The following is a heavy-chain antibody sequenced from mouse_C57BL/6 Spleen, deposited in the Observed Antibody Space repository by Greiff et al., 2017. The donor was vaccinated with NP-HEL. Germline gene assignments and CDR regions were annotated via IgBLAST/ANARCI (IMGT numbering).Heavy chain of an antibody. CDR3: TTRAIDYDDY. J-gene: IGHJ2*01. V-gene: IGHV14-4*01. D-gene: IGHD2-4*01. CDR2: IDPENGDT. CDR1: GFNIKDDY. Sequence: EVQLQQSGAELVRPGASVKLSCTASGFNIKDDYMHWVKQRPEQGLEWIGWIDPENGDTEYASKFQGKATITADTSSNTAYLQLSSLTSEDTAVYYCTTRAIDYDDYWGQGTTRTVSS.